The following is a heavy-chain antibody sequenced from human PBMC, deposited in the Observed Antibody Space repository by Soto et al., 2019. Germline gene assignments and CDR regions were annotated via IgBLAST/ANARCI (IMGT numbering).Heavy chain of an antibody. CDR3: VRVNADAYDV. J-gene: IGHJ3*01. Sequence: GVLRLSCAASGFSFSNHDMHWVRQPKGKGLEWVSGITTGGNAYFADSVKGRFSISRENAKNSFYLQTSSLRAEDTAMYYCVRVNADAYDVWGQGTMVTVSS. CDR1: GFSFSNHD. V-gene: IGHV3-13*01. CDR2: ITTGGNA.